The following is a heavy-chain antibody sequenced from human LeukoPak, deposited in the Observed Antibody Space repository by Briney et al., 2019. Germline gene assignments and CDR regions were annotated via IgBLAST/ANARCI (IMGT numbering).Heavy chain of an antibody. D-gene: IGHD6-19*01. CDR3: ARHRRIAVAGTRPFDY. V-gene: IGHV4-59*08. J-gene: IGHJ4*02. Sequence: SETLSLTCTVSGGSISSYYWSWIRQPPGKGLEWIGYIYYGGSTNYNPSLKSRVTISVDTSKNQFSLKLSSVTAADTAVYYCARHRRIAVAGTRPFDYWGQGTLVTVSS. CDR2: IYYGGST. CDR1: GGSISSYY.